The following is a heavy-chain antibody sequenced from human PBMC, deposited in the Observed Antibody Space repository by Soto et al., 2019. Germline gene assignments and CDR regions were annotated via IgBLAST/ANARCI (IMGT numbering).Heavy chain of an antibody. CDR3: ARGGWYTPYYYYFGMDV. Sequence: QVQLVQSGAEVKKPGASVKVSCKASGYIFNNYGINWVRQAPGQGLEWMGWISAYNAKTNYAQNFQGRVTLTTDTSETTAYMELRSLRSDDTAMYYCARGGWYTPYYYYFGMDVWGQGTTVTVSS. CDR2: ISAYNAKT. J-gene: IGHJ6*02. V-gene: IGHV1-18*01. D-gene: IGHD2-15*01. CDR1: GYIFNNYG.